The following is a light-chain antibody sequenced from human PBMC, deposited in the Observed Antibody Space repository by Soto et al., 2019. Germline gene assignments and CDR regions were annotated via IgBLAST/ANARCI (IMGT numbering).Light chain of an antibody. CDR1: QSVTSNY. J-gene: IGKJ4*01. CDR3: QQYGSSLPLT. V-gene: IGKV3D-20*01. Sequence: ENLLTQSPATPSFFPGGKATLSSRARQSVTSNYLAWYRQKPGLAPSLLIYDASTRATGIPDRFSGSGSGTDFTLTISRLEPEDFAVYYCQQYGSSLPLTSGGGTKV. CDR2: DAS.